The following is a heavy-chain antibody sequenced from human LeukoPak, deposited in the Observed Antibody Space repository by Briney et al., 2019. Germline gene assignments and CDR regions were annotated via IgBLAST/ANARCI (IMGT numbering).Heavy chain of an antibody. V-gene: IGHV4-39*07. CDR3: ARASGLAGRGADY. D-gene: IGHD6-6*01. CDR1: GGSVITTNYY. CDR2: IYYSGTT. Sequence: SETLSPTCTVSGGSVITTNYYGGWIRQPPGKGLEWIGSIYYSGTTYYNPSLKSRVAISVDTSKNQFSLKLSSVTAADTAVYYCARASGLAGRGADYWGQGTLVTVSS. J-gene: IGHJ4*02.